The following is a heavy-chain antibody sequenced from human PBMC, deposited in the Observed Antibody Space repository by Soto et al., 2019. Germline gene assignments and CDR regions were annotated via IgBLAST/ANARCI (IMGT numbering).Heavy chain of an antibody. D-gene: IGHD6-13*01. CDR2: IYYSGST. CDR1: GGSISSSSYY. Sequence: QLQLQESGPGLVKPSETLSLTCTVSGGSISSSSYYWGWIRQPPGKGLEWIGSIYYSGSTYYNPSLKSRVTISVDTSKNQFSLKLSSVTAADMAVYYCAWEGYSSSWYRDDAFDIWGQGTMVTVSS. J-gene: IGHJ3*02. V-gene: IGHV4-39*01. CDR3: AWEGYSSSWYRDDAFDI.